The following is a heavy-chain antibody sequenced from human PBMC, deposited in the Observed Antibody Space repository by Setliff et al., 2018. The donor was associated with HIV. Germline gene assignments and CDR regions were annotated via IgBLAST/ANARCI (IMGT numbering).Heavy chain of an antibody. CDR3: ARGLFYSSSYYAY. V-gene: IGHV4-59*12. D-gene: IGHD3-10*01. CDR2: AHYTERT. CDR1: GGSISSDY. Sequence: PSETLSLTCSVSGGSISSDYWSWIRQPPGKGLEWIGYAHYTERTNYNPSLKSRVIISVDTSQNEFSLKLNSVTAADTAVYFCARGLFYSSSYYAYWGQGALVTVSS. J-gene: IGHJ4*03.